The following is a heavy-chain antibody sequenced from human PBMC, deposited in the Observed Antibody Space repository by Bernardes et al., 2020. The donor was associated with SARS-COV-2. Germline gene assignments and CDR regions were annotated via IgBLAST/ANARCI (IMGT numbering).Heavy chain of an antibody. CDR3: ARGGYGSGSYCLSY. V-gene: IGHV3-53*01. CDR2: IYSGGTT. D-gene: IGHD3-10*01. Sequence: GGSLRLSCAASGFSVSSNYMSWVRQAPGKGLEWVSVIYSGGTTYYADSVKGRFTISRDNSKNTLYLQMNSLRAEDTAVYYCARGGYGSGSYCLSYWGQGTLVTVSS. CDR1: GFSVSSNY. J-gene: IGHJ4*02.